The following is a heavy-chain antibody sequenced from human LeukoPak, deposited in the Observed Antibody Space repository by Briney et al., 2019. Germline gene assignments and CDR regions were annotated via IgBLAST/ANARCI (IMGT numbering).Heavy chain of an antibody. J-gene: IGHJ4*02. V-gene: IGHV3-21*01. D-gene: IGHD3-16*01. CDR2: TSSSSSYI. CDR1: GFTFSSYS. CDR3: AREARRLGDTIDY. Sequence: GGSLRLSCAASGFTFSSYSMNWVRQAPGKGLEWVSSTSSSSSYIYYADSVKGRFTISRDNAKNSLYLQMNSLRAEDTAVYYCAREARRLGDTIDYWGQGSLVTVSS.